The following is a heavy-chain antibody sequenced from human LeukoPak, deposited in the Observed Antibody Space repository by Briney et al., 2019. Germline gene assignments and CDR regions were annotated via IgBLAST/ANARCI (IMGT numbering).Heavy chain of an antibody. D-gene: IGHD5-24*01. J-gene: IGHJ4*02. CDR3: ARGQGVEMATIGSDY. V-gene: IGHV4-34*01. CDR2: INRSGST. Sequence: SETLSLTCAVYCGSFSGYYWSWIRQPPGKGLEWIGEINRSGSTNYNPSLKSRVTISVDTSKNQFSLKLSSVTAADTAVYYCARGQGVEMATIGSDYWGQGTLVTVSS. CDR1: CGSFSGYY.